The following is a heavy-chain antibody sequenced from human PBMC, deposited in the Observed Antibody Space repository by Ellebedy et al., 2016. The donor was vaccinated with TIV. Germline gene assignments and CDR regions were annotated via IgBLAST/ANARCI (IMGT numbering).Heavy chain of an antibody. V-gene: IGHV4-61*02. CDR1: GGSISSGSYY. CDR2: IYTSGST. Sequence: SETLSLTXTVSGGSISSGSYYWSWIRQPAGKGLEWIGRIYTSGSTNYNPSLKSRVTMSVDTSKNQFSLKLSSVTAADTAVYYCARGVGAVAGWGQGTLVTVSS. D-gene: IGHD6-19*01. CDR3: ARGVGAVAG. J-gene: IGHJ4*02.